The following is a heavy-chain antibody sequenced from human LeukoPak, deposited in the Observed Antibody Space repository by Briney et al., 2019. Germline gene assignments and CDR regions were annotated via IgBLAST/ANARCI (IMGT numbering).Heavy chain of an antibody. J-gene: IGHJ6*03. D-gene: IGHD6-6*01. V-gene: IGHV4-34*01. Sequence: SETLSLTCAVYGGSFSGYYWSWIRQPPGKGLEWIGEINHSGSTNYNPSLKSRVTISVDTSKNQFSLKLSSVTAADTAVYYCARDRWGSTSSESSTDYYYYYIDVWGKGTTVTVSS. CDR3: ARDRWGSTSSESSTDYYYYYIDV. CDR1: GGSFSGYY. CDR2: INHSGST.